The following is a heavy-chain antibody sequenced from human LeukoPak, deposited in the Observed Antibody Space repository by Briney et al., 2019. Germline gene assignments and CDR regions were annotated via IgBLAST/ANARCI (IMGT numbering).Heavy chain of an antibody. D-gene: IGHD3-10*01. CDR2: IGGDGTT. J-gene: IGHJ6*02. CDR1: GFTFSNCG. Sequence: GGSLRLSCATSGFTFSNCGMSWVRQAPGKGLQWLSVIGGDGTTYYADSVKGRFTVSRDNSENTLYLQMNSLRAEDTAVYYCAKGPYGLGIYYGMDVWGQGTTVTVSS. CDR3: AKGPYGLGIYYGMDV. V-gene: IGHV3-23*01.